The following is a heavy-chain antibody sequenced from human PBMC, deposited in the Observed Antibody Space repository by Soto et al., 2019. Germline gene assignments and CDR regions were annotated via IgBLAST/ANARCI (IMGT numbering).Heavy chain of an antibody. Sequence: ASVKVSCKASGYTFSTSGISWVRQAPGQGLEWMGWISAYNGNTNYAQKLQGRVTMTTETSTSTAYMELRSLRSDDTAVYYCARCIQQDYYYGMDVWGQGTTVTVS. V-gene: IGHV1-18*01. CDR2: ISAYNGNT. CDR1: GYTFSTSG. D-gene: IGHD5-18*01. CDR3: ARCIQQDYYYGMDV. J-gene: IGHJ6*02.